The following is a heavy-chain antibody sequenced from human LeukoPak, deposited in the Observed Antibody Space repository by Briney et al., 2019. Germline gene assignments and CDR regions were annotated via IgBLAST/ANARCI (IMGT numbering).Heavy chain of an antibody. CDR1: GFTFSSYS. D-gene: IGHD3-22*01. Sequence: GGSLRLSCAASGFTFSSYSMNWVRQAPGKGLEWVSSISSSSSYIYYADSVKGRFTISRDNAKNSLYLQMNSLRAEDTAVYYCARDGSGYDSSGYYYYSVDYWGQGTLVTVSS. CDR2: ISSSSSYI. CDR3: ARDGSGYDSSGYYYYSVDY. V-gene: IGHV3-21*01. J-gene: IGHJ4*02.